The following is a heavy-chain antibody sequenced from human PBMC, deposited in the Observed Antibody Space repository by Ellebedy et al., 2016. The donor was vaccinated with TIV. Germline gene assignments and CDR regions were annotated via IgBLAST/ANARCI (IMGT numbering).Heavy chain of an antibody. CDR2: IYYSGST. CDR1: GASISSGDYY. J-gene: IGHJ2*01. V-gene: IGHV4-30-4*01. Sequence: MPSETLSLTCTVSGASISSGDYYWSWIRQPPGKGLEWIGYIYYSGSTYYTPSLKSRVTISVDTSKNQFSLKLNSVTAADTAVYYCARRGHCSGGSCYWYFDLWGRGTLVTVSS. D-gene: IGHD2-15*01. CDR3: ARRGHCSGGSCYWYFDL.